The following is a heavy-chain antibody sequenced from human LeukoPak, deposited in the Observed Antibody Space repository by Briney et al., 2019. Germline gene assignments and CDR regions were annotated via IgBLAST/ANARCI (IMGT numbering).Heavy chain of an antibody. CDR1: GYALTELS. V-gene: IGHV1-24*01. CDR3: ASFGLLQSTTNNWFDP. D-gene: IGHD2-15*01. CDR2: FDPEDGET. Sequence: ASVKVSCKVSGYALTELSMHWVRQAPGKGLEWMGGFDPEDGETIYAQKFQGRVTMTEDTSTDTAYMELSSLRSEDTAVYYCASFGLLQSTTNNWFDPWGQGTLVTVSS. J-gene: IGHJ5*02.